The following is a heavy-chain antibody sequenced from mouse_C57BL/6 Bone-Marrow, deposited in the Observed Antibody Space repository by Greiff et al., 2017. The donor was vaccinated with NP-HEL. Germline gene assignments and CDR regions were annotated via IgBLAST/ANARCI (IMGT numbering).Heavy chain of an antibody. CDR2: IDPSDSET. Sequence: QVQLQQPGAELVRPGSSVKLSCKASGYTFTSYWMHWVKQRPIQGLEWIGNIDPSDSETHYNQKFKDKATLTVDKSSSTAYMQLSSLTSEDSAVYYCARRYGSSPYYFDYWGQGTTLTVSS. D-gene: IGHD1-1*01. CDR1: GYTFTSYW. CDR3: ARRYGSSPYYFDY. J-gene: IGHJ2*01. V-gene: IGHV1-52*01.